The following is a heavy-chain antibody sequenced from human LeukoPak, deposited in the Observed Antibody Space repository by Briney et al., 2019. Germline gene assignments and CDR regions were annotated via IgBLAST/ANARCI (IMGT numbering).Heavy chain of an antibody. V-gene: IGHV1-69*13. Sequence: GASVKVSCKASGDTFSNYGISWVRQAPGQGLEWMGGIIPIFDIANYAQKFQGRVTITADESTSTAYMELSSLRSEDTAVYYCATERVATNSLDYWGQGTLVTVSS. CDR2: IIPIFDIA. CDR1: GDTFSNYG. J-gene: IGHJ4*02. CDR3: ATERVATNSLDY. D-gene: IGHD5-12*01.